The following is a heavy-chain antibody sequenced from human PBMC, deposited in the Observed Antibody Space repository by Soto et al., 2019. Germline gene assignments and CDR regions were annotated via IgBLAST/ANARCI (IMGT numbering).Heavy chain of an antibody. D-gene: IGHD2-2*01. CDR1: GYTFTDYC. CDR2: IYPGDSDT. Sequence: PGESLKISCKGSGYTFTDYCIGWVRKLPGKGLEWMGIIYPGDSDTRYSPSFQGHVTITVDKSTSTAYLQWNTLKTSDTAMYYCARHTSNFRYYYYAMDVWGQGTTVTVSS. CDR3: ARHTSNFRYYYYAMDV. V-gene: IGHV5-51*01. J-gene: IGHJ6*02.